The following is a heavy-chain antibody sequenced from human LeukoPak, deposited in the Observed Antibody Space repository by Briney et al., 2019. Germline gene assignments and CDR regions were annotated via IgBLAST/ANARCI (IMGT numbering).Heavy chain of an antibody. Sequence: SETLSLTCSVSGGSITGYYWSWIRQPPGKGLEWIGYIYYSGSTNYNPSLKSRVTISVDTSKNQFSLKLSPVTAADTAVYYCASLWAAAGTWDYYYYMDVWGKGTTVTVSS. CDR2: IYYSGST. CDR1: GGSITGYY. J-gene: IGHJ6*03. CDR3: ASLWAAAGTWDYYYYMDV. D-gene: IGHD6-13*01. V-gene: IGHV4-59*01.